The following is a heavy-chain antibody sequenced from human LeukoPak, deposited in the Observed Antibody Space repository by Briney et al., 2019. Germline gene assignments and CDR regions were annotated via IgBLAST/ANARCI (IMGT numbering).Heavy chain of an antibody. J-gene: IGHJ4*02. D-gene: IGHD3-22*01. CDR2: FDPEDGET. Sequence: GASVKVSCKVSGYTLTELSMHWVRQAPGKGLEWMGGFDPEDGETIYAQKFQGRVTMTEDTSTDTAYMELSSLRSEDTAVYYCATEQEKTYYYDSSGYYYHYWGQGTLVTVSS. CDR1: GYTLTELS. V-gene: IGHV1-24*01. CDR3: ATEQEKTYYYDSSGYYYHY.